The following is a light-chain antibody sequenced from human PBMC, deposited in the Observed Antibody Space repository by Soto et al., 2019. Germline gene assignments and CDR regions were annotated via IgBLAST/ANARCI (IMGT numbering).Light chain of an antibody. J-gene: IGLJ1*01. CDR3: SSFAGSNNFPYV. CDR2: EIN. V-gene: IGLV2-8*01. Sequence: QSALTQPASVSGSPGQSITISCTGTSSDVGGYSFVSWYQQHPGKAPKVIIYEINKRPSGVPDRFSGSKSGNTASLTVSGLQAEDEADYYCSSFAGSNNFPYVFGTGTKVTVL. CDR1: SSDVGGYSF.